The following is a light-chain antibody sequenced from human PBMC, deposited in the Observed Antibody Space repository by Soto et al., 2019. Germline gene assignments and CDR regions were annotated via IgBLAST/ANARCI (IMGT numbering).Light chain of an antibody. V-gene: IGKV3-11*01. Sequence: DIVLTQSPATLSLSPGVQATLSCRPSQTVNTSLAWYQQKPGQAPRLLIYDASNRATGIPARFSASGSGTDFTLTIRSLEPEDFAVYYCQQYNNWPPITFGQGTQLEIK. J-gene: IGKJ5*01. CDR3: QQYNNWPPIT. CDR2: DAS. CDR1: QTVNTS.